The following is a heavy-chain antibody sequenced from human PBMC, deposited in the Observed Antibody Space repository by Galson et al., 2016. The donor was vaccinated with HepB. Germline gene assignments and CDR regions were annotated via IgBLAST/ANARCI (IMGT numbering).Heavy chain of an antibody. CDR1: GFTFISYS. J-gene: IGHJ5*02. D-gene: IGHD6-19*01. Sequence: SLRLSCAASGFTFISYSMNWVRQALGKGLEWVSSITSSGSHIYYTDSVKGRFTISRDSAKNSLYLQMNSLRAEDTAVYYCARGPYTSGWYPWDWFDPWGQGTLVTVSS. CDR3: ARGPYTSGWYPWDWFDP. V-gene: IGHV3-21*01. CDR2: ITSSGSHI.